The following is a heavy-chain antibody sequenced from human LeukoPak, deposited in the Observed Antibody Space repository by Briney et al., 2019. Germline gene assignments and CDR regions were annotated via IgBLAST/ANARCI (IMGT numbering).Heavy chain of an antibody. V-gene: IGHV4-31*03. CDR3: ARDLYGDYTDRFFDY. Sequence: SQTLSLTCTVSGGSISSGGYYWSWIRQHPGKGLEWIGYIYYSGSTYYNPSLKSRVTISVDTSKNQFSLKLSSVTAADTAVYYCARDLYGDYTDRFFDYWGQGTLVTVSS. J-gene: IGHJ4*02. CDR1: GGSISSGGYY. CDR2: IYYSGST. D-gene: IGHD4-17*01.